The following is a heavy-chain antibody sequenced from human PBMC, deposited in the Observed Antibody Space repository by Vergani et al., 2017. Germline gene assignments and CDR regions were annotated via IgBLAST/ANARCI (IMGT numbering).Heavy chain of an antibody. CDR3: ARVVIAVAGTPTYYFDY. D-gene: IGHD6-19*01. CDR1: GGTFSSYA. J-gene: IGHJ4*02. V-gene: IGHV1-69*01. Sequence: QVQLVQSGAEVKKPGSSVKVSCKASGGTFSSYAISWVRQAPGQGLEWMGVITPIFGTANYAQQFQGRVTITADESTSTAYMELSSLRSEDTAVDYCARVVIAVAGTPTYYFDYWGQGTLVTVSS. CDR2: ITPIFGTA.